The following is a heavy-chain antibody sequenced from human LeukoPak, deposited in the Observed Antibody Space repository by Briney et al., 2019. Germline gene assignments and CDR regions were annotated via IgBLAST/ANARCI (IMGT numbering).Heavy chain of an antibody. CDR1: GSSMNLYS. V-gene: IGHV4-59*12. Sequence: SETLSLTCSVSGSSMNLYSWNWIRQSPGKGLEWIAYMYYSGTTNYNPSLENRAAISLDLSRHQFSLRLNSVTAADTAVYYCASPGYSFDYWGQGTLVTVSS. CDR3: ASPGYSFDY. CDR2: MYYSGTT. J-gene: IGHJ4*02. D-gene: IGHD3-22*01.